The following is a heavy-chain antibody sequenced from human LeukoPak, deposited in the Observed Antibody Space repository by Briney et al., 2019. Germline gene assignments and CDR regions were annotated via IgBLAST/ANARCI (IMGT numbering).Heavy chain of an antibody. CDR3: ARLKYCTNGVCYAGFDY. J-gene: IGHJ4*02. D-gene: IGHD2-8*01. CDR2: INAGNGNT. CDR1: GYTSTSYA. Sequence: ASVKVSCKASGYTSTSYAMHWVRQAPGQRLEWMGWINAGNGNTKYSRKFQGRVTITRDTSADTAYMELSSLRSEDTAVYYCARLKYCTNGVCYAGFDYWGQGTLVTVSS. V-gene: IGHV1-3*01.